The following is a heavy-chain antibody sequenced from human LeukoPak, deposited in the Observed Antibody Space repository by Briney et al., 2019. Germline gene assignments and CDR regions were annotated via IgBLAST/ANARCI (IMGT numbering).Heavy chain of an antibody. CDR2: IKPNSGDT. D-gene: IGHD2-15*01. Sequence: ASVKVSCKASGYTFTGYYIHWVRQAPGQGLGWMGWIKPNSGDTNYAQMFQGRVTMTRDTSISTAYMELSGLRSDDAAVYYCARGIAPSAANLLLPSDYWGQGTLVSVSS. CDR1: GYTFTGYY. J-gene: IGHJ4*02. V-gene: IGHV1-2*02. CDR3: ARGIAPSAANLLLPSDY.